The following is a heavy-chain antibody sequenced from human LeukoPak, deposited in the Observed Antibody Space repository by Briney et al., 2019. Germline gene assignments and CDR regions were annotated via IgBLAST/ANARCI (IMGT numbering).Heavy chain of an antibody. J-gene: IGHJ4*02. D-gene: IGHD4-17*01. CDR1: GLIFSSFA. CDR3: ARGHGDYIDY. V-gene: IGHV3-48*04. Sequence: GGSLRLSCAASGLIFSSFAMSWVRQAPGKGLEWVSYISSSGSTIYYADSVKGRFTISRDNAKNTLYLQMNSLRAEDTAMYYCARGHGDYIDYWGQGTLVTVSA. CDR2: ISSSGSTI.